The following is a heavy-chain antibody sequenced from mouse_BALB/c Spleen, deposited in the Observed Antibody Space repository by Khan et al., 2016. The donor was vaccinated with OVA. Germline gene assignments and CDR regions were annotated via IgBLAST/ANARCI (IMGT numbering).Heavy chain of an antibody. CDR1: GFTFSTYG. CDR2: VSTGGSYT. Sequence: EVQLQESGGDLVKPGGSLKLSCAASGFTFSTYGMSWVRQTPDKRLEWVATVSTGGSYTYYPDSVKGRFTISRDNAKNTLYLQMSGLKSEDTAMFYCTGLAYYYGSEGFAYWGQGTLVTVSA. CDR3: TGLAYYYGSEGFAY. V-gene: IGHV5-6*01. D-gene: IGHD1-1*01. J-gene: IGHJ3*01.